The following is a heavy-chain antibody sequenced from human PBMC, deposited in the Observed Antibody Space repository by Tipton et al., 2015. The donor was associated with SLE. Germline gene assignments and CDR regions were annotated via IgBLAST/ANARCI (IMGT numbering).Heavy chain of an antibody. CDR1: GFTFSTYS. Sequence: SLRLSCAASGFTFSTYSMNWVRQAPGKGLEWVSSISSSSSYIYYADSMKGRFTISRDNAKNSLYLQMNSLRAEDTAVYYCATMGCSGGNCYYFDYWGQGTLVTVSS. CDR2: ISSSSSYI. D-gene: IGHD2-15*01. CDR3: ATMGCSGGNCYYFDY. V-gene: IGHV3-21*01. J-gene: IGHJ4*02.